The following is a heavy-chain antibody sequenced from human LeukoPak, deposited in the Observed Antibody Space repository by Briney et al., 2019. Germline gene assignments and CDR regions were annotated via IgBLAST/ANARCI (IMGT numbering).Heavy chain of an antibody. Sequence: SETLSLTCSVSGDSISGNYWNWIRQPAGKGLEWIGRIYPSANVYYNPSLKSRVTVSLDASRNQFSLNMRSVTAADTAVYYCARGLSPTSSYYYMDVWGKGTTVTVS. CDR3: ARGLSPTSSYYYMDV. V-gene: IGHV4-4*07. D-gene: IGHD2/OR15-2a*01. CDR2: IYPSANV. CDR1: GDSISGNY. J-gene: IGHJ6*03.